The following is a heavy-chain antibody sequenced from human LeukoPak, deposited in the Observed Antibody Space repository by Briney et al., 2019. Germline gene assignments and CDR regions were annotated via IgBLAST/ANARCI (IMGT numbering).Heavy chain of an antibody. V-gene: IGHV4-34*01. Sequence: PETLSPTCAVYGGSSSGYYWSWLRQPPREGLEWSGEINHSGRAPYKPSPKSRVTISVDTSKNQCSLKLSSVTAADTAVYYCAGRRVVAPAAIFWFDPWGQGTLVTVSS. J-gene: IGHJ5*02. CDR3: AGRRVVAPAAIFWFDP. CDR2: INHSGRA. D-gene: IGHD2-2*02. CDR1: GGSSSGYY.